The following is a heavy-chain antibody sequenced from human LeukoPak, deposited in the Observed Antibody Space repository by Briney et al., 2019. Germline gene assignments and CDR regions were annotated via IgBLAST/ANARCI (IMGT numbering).Heavy chain of an antibody. D-gene: IGHD1-26*01. CDR1: GYTFTNYG. CDR2: INTGDGNT. J-gene: IGHJ1*01. V-gene: IGHV1-3*04. CDR3: ARVPLHDASGRYYPH. Sequence: ASVKVSCKTSGYTFTNYGMHWVRQAPRQSLEWMGWINTGDGNTKSSQKFQDRVTLTRDTSASTAYMELNSLSSEDTAVYFCARVPLHDASGRYYPHWGQGTLVTVSS.